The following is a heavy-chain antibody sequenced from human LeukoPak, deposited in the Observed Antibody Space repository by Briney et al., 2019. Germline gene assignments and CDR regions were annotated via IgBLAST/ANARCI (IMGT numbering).Heavy chain of an antibody. V-gene: IGHV1-46*01. D-gene: IGHD3-10*01. CDR2: INPSGGST. J-gene: IGHJ6*03. Sequence: ASVKVSCKASGYTFTSYDINWVRQATGQGLEWMGIINPSGGSTSYAQKFQGRVTMTRDMSTSTVYMELSSLRSEDTAVYYCARDPGEWDGNMDVWGKGTTVTVSS. CDR1: GYTFTSYD. CDR3: ARDPGEWDGNMDV.